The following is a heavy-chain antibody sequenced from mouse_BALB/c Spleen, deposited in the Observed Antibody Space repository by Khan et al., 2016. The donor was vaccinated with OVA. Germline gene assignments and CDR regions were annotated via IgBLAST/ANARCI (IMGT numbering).Heavy chain of an antibody. Sequence: QIQLVQSGPELKKPGETVKISCKASGYTFTDYVMNWVKQSPGKGLKWMGWINTYNGKPTYADDFKGRFAFSLETSASTAYLQINSLKNEDTATEFCTRFHGGYWGQGTTLTVSS. CDR1: GYTFTDYV. CDR3: TRFHGGY. CDR2: INTYNGKP. J-gene: IGHJ2*01. V-gene: IGHV9-3-1*01.